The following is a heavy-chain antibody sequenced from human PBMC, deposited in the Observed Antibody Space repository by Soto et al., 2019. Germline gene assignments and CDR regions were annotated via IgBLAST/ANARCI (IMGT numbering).Heavy chain of an antibody. CDR3: AMVDVYVTPSPQDV. V-gene: IGHV1-18*01. CDR2: INTYNGNT. D-gene: IGHD3-16*01. Sequence: QVQLVQSGAEVKNPGASVKVSCKASGYTFTRYGSGWARQAPGQGLEWRGWINTYNGNTNYAQNVQGRVTLTTDTSTSTAYMELRSLRSNDTAIYYCAMVDVYVTPSPQDVWGQGTTVIVSS. J-gene: IGHJ6*02. CDR1: GYTFTRYG.